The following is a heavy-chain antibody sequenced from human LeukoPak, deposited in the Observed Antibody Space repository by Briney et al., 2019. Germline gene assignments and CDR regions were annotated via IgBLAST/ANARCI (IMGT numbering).Heavy chain of an antibody. J-gene: IGHJ4*02. V-gene: IGHV3-23*01. CDR3: TKFGPISSRWDCFDC. CDR2: SSGSGGST. CDR1: GFTFSRYG. D-gene: IGHD6-13*01. Sequence: GGSVRLSCAASGFTFSRYGMSWVRQAPGKGLEWVLASSGSGGSTHYAVSVKGRFTISRDNSKSTLYLQMTSLRAEDTAVYYWTKFGPISSRWDCFDCWGQGRLVTVSS.